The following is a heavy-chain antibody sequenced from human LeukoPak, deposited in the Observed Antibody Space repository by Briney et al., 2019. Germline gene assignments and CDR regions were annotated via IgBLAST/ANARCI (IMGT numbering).Heavy chain of an antibody. CDR2: ISGSGGST. V-gene: IGHV3-23*01. D-gene: IGHD3-22*01. J-gene: IGHJ4*02. CDR3: ARGSGYFLDFDY. Sequence: GGSLRLSCAASGFTFSSYAMSWVRQAPGKGLEWVSAISGSGGSTYYADSVKGRFTISRDSSKNTLYLQMNSLRAEDTAVYYCARGSGYFLDFDYWGQGALVTVSS. CDR1: GFTFSSYA.